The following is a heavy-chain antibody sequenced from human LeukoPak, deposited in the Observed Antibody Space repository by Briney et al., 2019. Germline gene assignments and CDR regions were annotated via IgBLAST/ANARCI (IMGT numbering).Heavy chain of an antibody. CDR2: ISGSGNTV. D-gene: IGHD3-16*01. V-gene: IGHV3-11*01. CDR3: AEASWAFDY. Sequence: GGSPRLSCAASGFTFNDYYMSWIRQAPGKGLEWITYISGSGNTVLYADSVKGRFTTSRDNAKNSLYLQMTSLTVEDTAVYYCAEASWAFDYWGQGTLVTVSS. CDR1: GFTFNDYY. J-gene: IGHJ4*02.